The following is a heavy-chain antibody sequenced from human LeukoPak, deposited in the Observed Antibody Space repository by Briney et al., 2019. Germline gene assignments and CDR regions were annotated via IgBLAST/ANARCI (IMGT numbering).Heavy chain of an antibody. CDR1: GFTFSSYA. Sequence: PGGSLRLSCAASGFTFSSYAMTWVRQASGKGLEWVSTISGSDGRTDYADSVKGRFTISRDNSKNTVYLQMNSLSAEDTAVYSCAKFALRFFDYWGQGTLVTVSS. J-gene: IGHJ4*02. CDR3: AKFALRFFDY. CDR2: ISGSDGRT. V-gene: IGHV3-23*01. D-gene: IGHD2-21*01.